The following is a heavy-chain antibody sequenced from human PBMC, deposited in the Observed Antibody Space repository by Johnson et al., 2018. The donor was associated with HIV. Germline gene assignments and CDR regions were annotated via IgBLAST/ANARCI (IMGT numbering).Heavy chain of an antibody. V-gene: IGHV3-13*01. CDR3: ARTLGFGTEDAFDI. D-gene: IGHD3-10*01. Sequence: VQLVESGGGLVQPGGSLRLSCAASGFTFSNYAMSWVRQAPGKGLEWVSTISTAGDTYYPGSVKGRFTISRENAKNSLYLQMNSLRAGDTAVYYCARTLGFGTEDAFDIWGQGTMVTVSS. J-gene: IGHJ3*02. CDR2: ISTAGDT. CDR1: GFTFSNYA.